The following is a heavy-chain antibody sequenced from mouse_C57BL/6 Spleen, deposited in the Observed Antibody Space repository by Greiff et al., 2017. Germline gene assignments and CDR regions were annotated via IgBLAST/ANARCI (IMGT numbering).Heavy chain of an antibody. CDR1: GYSITSCYY. CDR2: ISYDGSN. CDR3: ARTSWGAIDY. V-gene: IGHV3-6*01. J-gene: IGHJ2*01. Sequence: EVQLVESGPGLVKPSQSLSLSCSVSGYSITSCYYWCLIRQFPGNQLELVGYISYDGSNNYNPSLKNRITITRDTSKNQFFLRLNSVTTEDTAASYYARTSWGAIDYWGQGTTLTVSS.